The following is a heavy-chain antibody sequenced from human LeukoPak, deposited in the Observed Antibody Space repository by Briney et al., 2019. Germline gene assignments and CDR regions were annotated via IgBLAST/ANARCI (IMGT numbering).Heavy chain of an antibody. CDR3: ARDTGGGYSCYDC. V-gene: IGHV3-7*01. CDR2: IKQDGSEK. Sequence: GGSLRLSCAAPGFTFSSYWMTWIRQAPGKGLEWVANIKQDGSEKYYVDSVKGRFTISRDSAKNSLYLQMNSLRAEDTAVYYCARDTGGGYSCYDCWGQGTLVTVSS. J-gene: IGHJ4*02. D-gene: IGHD5-18*01. CDR1: GFTFSSYW.